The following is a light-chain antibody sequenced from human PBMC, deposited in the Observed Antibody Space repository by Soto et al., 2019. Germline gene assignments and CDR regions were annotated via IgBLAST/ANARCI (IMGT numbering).Light chain of an antibody. Sequence: DIPMTQSPSTLSASVGDRVTITCRASQSISSWLAWYQQKPGKAPKLLICKASSLESGVPSRFSGSGSGTEFTLTISSLQPDDFATYYCQSRTFGQGTKVEIK. CDR2: KAS. J-gene: IGKJ1*01. CDR1: QSISSW. V-gene: IGKV1-5*03. CDR3: QSRT.